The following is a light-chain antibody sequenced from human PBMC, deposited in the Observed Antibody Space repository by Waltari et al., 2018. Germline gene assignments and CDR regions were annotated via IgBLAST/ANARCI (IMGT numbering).Light chain of an antibody. CDR3: HVWHPDVDPGV. V-gene: IGLV3-21*02. Sequence: SYVLTQPPSVSVAPGETARITCGGDNIGSDSVLWYQQRPGQAPMLVIYDDGDRPSGIPERFSGSNSGNTATLTISRVEAGDEAKYYCHVWHPDVDPGVFGTGTDVTVL. CDR2: DDG. J-gene: IGLJ1*01. CDR1: NIGSDS.